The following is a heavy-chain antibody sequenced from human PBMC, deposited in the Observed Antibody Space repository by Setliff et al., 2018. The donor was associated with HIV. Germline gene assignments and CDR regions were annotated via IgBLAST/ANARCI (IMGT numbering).Heavy chain of an antibody. Sequence: GSLRLSCAASGFTFSSYGMHWVRQAPGKGLEWVAVIWYDGSNKYYADSVKGRFTISRDNSKNTLYLQMNSLRAEDTAVYYCARDYLYYNLYNGSPVYGMDVWGQGTTVTVSS. J-gene: IGHJ6*02. V-gene: IGHV3-33*01. D-gene: IGHD3-3*01. CDR1: GFTFSSYG. CDR3: ARDYLYYNLYNGSPVYGMDV. CDR2: IWYDGSNK.